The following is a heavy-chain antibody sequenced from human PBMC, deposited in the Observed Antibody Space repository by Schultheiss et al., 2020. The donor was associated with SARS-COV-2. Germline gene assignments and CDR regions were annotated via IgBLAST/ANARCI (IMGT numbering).Heavy chain of an antibody. J-gene: IGHJ4*02. D-gene: IGHD1-20*01. V-gene: IGHV3-30*02. Sequence: GGSLRLSCAASGFTFSSYGMHWVRQAPGKGLEWVAFIRYDGSNKYYADSVKGRFTISRDNSKNTLYLQMNSLRAEDTAVYYCATEGMTSLIYWGQGTLVTVSS. CDR2: IRYDGSNK. CDR3: ATEGMTSLIY. CDR1: GFTFSSYG.